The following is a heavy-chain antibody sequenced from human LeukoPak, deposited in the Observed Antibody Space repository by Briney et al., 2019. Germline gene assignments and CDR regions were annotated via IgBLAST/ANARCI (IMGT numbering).Heavy chain of an antibody. CDR1: GGTFSSYA. V-gene: IGHV1-69*13. Sequence: SVKVSCKASGGTFSSYAISWVRQAPGQGLEWMGGIIPIFGTANYAQKFQGRVTITADESTSTAYMELSSPRSEDTAVYYCARGRFLEWKGRYAFDIWGQGTMVTVSS. D-gene: IGHD3-3*01. J-gene: IGHJ3*02. CDR3: ARGRFLEWKGRYAFDI. CDR2: IIPIFGTA.